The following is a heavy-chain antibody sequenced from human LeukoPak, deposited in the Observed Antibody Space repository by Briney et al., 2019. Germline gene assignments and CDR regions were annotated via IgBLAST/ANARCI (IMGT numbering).Heavy chain of an antibody. Sequence: GGSLRLSCAASGFIFSDYAMNWVRQAPGKGLEWVSSITASSGNTFNADSVKGRFTISRENSKNTLYLQMNSLRPEDTAIYYCANRYCSGGSCYFDNWGQGTLVTVSS. CDR2: ITASSGNT. V-gene: IGHV3-23*01. CDR3: ANRYCSGGSCYFDN. CDR1: GFIFSDYA. D-gene: IGHD2-15*01. J-gene: IGHJ4*02.